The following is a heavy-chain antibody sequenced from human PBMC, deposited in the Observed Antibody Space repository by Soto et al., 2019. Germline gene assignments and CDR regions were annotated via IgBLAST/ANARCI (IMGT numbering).Heavy chain of an antibody. CDR2: NSPYSGNT. CDR3: AMVDNYVTPTPQDV. V-gene: IGHV1-18*01. Sequence: QVQLVQSGDEVRKPGSSVKVSCKASGYIFVNYGIAWVRQAPGQGLEWMGWNSPYSGNTHYASKVQGRLTMTTDTSTSTDYMDLGSLTSDDTAVYYCAMVDNYVTPTPQDVWGQGTTFTVSS. J-gene: IGHJ6*02. CDR1: GYIFVNYG. D-gene: IGHD3-16*01.